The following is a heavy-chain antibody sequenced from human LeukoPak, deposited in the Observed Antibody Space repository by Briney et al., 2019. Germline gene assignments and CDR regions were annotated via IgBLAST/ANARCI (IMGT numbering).Heavy chain of an antibody. Sequence: QPGGSLRLSCAASGFTFSSYGMHWVRQAPGKGLEWVAYIRYDGSNKYYTGSVKGRFTISRDNSKNTLYLQMNSLRAEDTAVYYCARDFTIFGVDHYFDYWGQGTLVTVSS. D-gene: IGHD3-3*01. CDR3: ARDFTIFGVDHYFDY. CDR1: GFTFSSYG. V-gene: IGHV3-30*02. J-gene: IGHJ4*02. CDR2: IRYDGSNK.